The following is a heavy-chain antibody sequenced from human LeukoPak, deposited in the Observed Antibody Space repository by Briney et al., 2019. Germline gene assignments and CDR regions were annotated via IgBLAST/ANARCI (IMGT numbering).Heavy chain of an antibody. V-gene: IGHV3-53*01. CDR1: GFTVSSTY. CDR2: IYSGGST. D-gene: IGHD5-18*01. J-gene: IGHJ4*02. Sequence: GGSLRPSCAASGFTVSSTYMSWVRQAPGKGLGWVSVIYSGGSTYYADSVKGRFTISRDNSKNTLCLQMNSLRAEDTAVYYCAREGYSSAELDYWGQGTLVTVSS. CDR3: AREGYSSAELDY.